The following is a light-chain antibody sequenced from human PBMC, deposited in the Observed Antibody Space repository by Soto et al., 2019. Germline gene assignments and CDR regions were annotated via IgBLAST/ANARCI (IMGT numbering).Light chain of an antibody. CDR2: GAS. Sequence: EVVMTQSPATLSVSPGERVTLSCRATQSINTNLAWYQQKPGQAPRLLIYGASTRATGIPARFSGSGSGTEFTLTINSLQSEDSAVYYCQQYNNWPPWTFGQGTKVDIK. V-gene: IGKV3-15*01. CDR3: QQYNNWPPWT. CDR1: QSINTN. J-gene: IGKJ1*01.